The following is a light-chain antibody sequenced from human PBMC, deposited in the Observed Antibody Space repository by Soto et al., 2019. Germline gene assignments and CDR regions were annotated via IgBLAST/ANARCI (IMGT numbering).Light chain of an antibody. Sequence: DIQMTQSPSTLSASVGDRVTITCRASQSINSWLAWYQQKPGKAPKLLIYRASSLESGVPSRFSGSASGTELTLTITSLQPDDFATNYCQQYVTYGAWTFGQGTKVEIK. CDR2: RAS. V-gene: IGKV1-5*03. CDR1: QSINSW. CDR3: QQYVTYGAWT. J-gene: IGKJ1*01.